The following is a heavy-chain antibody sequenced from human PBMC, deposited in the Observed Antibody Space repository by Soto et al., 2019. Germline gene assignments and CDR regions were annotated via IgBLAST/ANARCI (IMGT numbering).Heavy chain of an antibody. Sequence: SLRLSCAASGFTFSNYGMHWVRQAPGKGLEWVAVISDDGVSKYYADSVQGRFTISRDNSESAVFLQMNSLRPDDTALYFCARAYYFGSGTSYTLYYWGQGTQVTVYS. CDR1: GFTFSNYG. V-gene: IGHV3-30*03. D-gene: IGHD3-10*01. CDR3: ARAYYFGSGTSYTLYY. J-gene: IGHJ4*02. CDR2: ISDDGVSK.